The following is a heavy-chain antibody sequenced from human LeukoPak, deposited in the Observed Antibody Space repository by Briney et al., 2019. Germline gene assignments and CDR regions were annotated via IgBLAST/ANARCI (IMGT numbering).Heavy chain of an antibody. CDR2: TSGSI. Sequence: SETLSLTCAVSGASISSHYWSWIRQPPGKGLEWIGYTSGSISDNPSLKSRVAVSVDPSQDQVSLSLPSVTAAATAVYYCARVLAIFGLDTTDFYMDVWGKGTTVTVSS. CDR3: ARVLAIFGLDTTDFYMDV. V-gene: IGHV4-59*11. J-gene: IGHJ6*03. D-gene: IGHD3/OR15-3a*01. CDR1: GASISSHY.